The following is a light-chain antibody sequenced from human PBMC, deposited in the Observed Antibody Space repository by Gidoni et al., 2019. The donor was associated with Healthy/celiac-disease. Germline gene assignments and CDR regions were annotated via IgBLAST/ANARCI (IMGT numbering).Light chain of an antibody. CDR2: EVS. J-gene: IGLJ2*01. CDR1: SSDVGGYNY. Sequence: QSALTQPPAASRSPGQSCTISCTGTSSDVGGYNYVSWYQQHPRKAPNLLFYEVSKRTSGVPDRFSGSKSGTTASLTVSGLPADDEADYYCSSYAGSNNGVFGGGTKLTVL. CDR3: SSYAGSNNGV. V-gene: IGLV2-8*01.